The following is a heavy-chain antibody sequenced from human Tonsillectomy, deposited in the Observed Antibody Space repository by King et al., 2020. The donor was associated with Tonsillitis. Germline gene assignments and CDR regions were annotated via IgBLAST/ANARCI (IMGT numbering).Heavy chain of an antibody. Sequence: VQLVESGGGVVQPGRSLRLSCEASGFTFSSYAMHWVRQAPGKGLEWVAVLSYDGSNKYYADSVKGRFTISRDNSKNTLYLQMNSLRAEDTAVYYCARVSSPKRYGTYYFDYWGQGTLVTVSS. CDR1: GFTFSSYA. D-gene: IGHD5-18*01. J-gene: IGHJ4*02. CDR2: LSYDGSNK. CDR3: ARVSSPKRYGTYYFDY. V-gene: IGHV3-30-3*01.